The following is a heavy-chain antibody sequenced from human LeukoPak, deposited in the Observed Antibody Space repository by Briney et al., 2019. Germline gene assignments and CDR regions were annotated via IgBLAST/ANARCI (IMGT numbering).Heavy chain of an antibody. J-gene: IGHJ4*02. CDR1: GFTFDSYA. V-gene: IGHV3-23*01. CDR2: ISGSGSST. D-gene: IGHD1-26*01. CDR3: AKGNSARSGSYYGDY. Sequence: GGSLRLSCAASGFTFDSYAMSWVRQAPGRGLEWVSSISGSGSSTYYADSVKGRFTISRDNSKNTLYLQMDSLRTEDTAEYYCAKGNSARSGSYYGDYWGQGTLVIVSS.